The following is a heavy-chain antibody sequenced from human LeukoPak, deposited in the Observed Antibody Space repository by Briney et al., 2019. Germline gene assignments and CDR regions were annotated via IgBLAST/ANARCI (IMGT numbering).Heavy chain of an antibody. Sequence: GGSLRLSCVASGFTFSDYWMSWVRQAPGKGLEWVANIKQDGSDKQYVDSIKGRFTITRDNAKNSLYLQMNSLRAEDTAVYYCAREDVNDGPFDYWGQGTLVTVSS. J-gene: IGHJ4*02. D-gene: IGHD5-24*01. V-gene: IGHV3-7*01. CDR2: IKQDGSDK. CDR1: GFTFSDYW. CDR3: AREDVNDGPFDY.